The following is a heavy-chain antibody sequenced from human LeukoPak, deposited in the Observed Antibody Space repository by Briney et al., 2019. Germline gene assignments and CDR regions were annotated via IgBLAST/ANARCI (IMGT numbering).Heavy chain of an antibody. Sequence: GGSLRLSCAASGFTFSSYTMNWVRQAPREALEWVSSISGSSGYISYADSVKGRFTISRDNAKKSLYLQMTSLTAEDTAVYYCARDASGSYPLYFDYWGQGTLVTVSS. CDR1: GFTFSSYT. CDR3: ARDASGSYPLYFDY. V-gene: IGHV3-21*01. J-gene: IGHJ4*02. CDR2: ISGSSGYI. D-gene: IGHD3-10*01.